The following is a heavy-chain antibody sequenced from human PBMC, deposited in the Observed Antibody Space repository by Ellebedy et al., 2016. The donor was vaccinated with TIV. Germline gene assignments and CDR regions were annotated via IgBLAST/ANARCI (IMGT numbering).Heavy chain of an antibody. CDR2: INPSGGST. D-gene: IGHD3-10*01. CDR3: ARDRSYYYGSGSYSGWFDP. J-gene: IGHJ5*02. Sequence: ASVKVSCKASGYTFTSYYMHWVRQAPGQGLEWMGIINPSGGSTSYAQKFQGRVTMTRDTSTSTVYMELSSLRSEDTAVYYCARDRSYYYGSGSYSGWFDPWGQGTLVTVSS. CDR1: GYTFTSYY. V-gene: IGHV1-46*01.